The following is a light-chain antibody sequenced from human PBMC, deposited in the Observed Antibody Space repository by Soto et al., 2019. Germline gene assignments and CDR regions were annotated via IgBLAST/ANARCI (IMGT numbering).Light chain of an antibody. J-gene: IGKJ5*01. V-gene: IGKV3-20*01. CDR3: QQYGSSP. CDR2: GAS. Sequence: IVLPQSPGTLSLSPGESATLSCRASQSVSNSYVAWYQQKPGQAPRLLIYGASSRATGIPDRFSGSGSGTDFTLTISRLEPEDFAVYYCQQYGSSPFGQGTRLEI. CDR1: QSVSNSY.